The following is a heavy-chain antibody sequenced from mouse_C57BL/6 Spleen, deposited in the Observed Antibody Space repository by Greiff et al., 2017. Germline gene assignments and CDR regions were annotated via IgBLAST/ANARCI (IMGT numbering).Heavy chain of an antibody. Sequence: VKLVESGPGLVAPSQSLSITCTVSGFSLTSYAISWVRQPPGKGLEWLGVIWTGGGTNYNSARKSRLSISNDNSKSQVFLKMNSLQTDDTARYYCARNSRASANWEGLYCAMDYWGQGTSVTVSS. CDR2: IWTGGGT. CDR1: GFSLTSYA. J-gene: IGHJ4*01. D-gene: IGHD4-1*01. V-gene: IGHV2-9-1*01. CDR3: ARNSRASANWEGLYCAMDY.